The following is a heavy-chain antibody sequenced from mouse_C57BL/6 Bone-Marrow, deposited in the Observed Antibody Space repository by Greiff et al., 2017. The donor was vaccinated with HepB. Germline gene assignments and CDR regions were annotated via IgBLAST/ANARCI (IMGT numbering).Heavy chain of an antibody. Sequence: VKLMESGPELVKPGASVKLSCKASGYTFTSYDINWVKQRPGQGLEWIGWIYPRDGSTKYNEKFKGKATLTVDTSSSTAYMELHSLTSEDSAVYFCARRGLITTVVEDYWGQGTTLTVSS. CDR3: ARRGLITTVVEDY. V-gene: IGHV1-85*01. CDR2: IYPRDGST. CDR1: GYTFTSYD. D-gene: IGHD1-1*01. J-gene: IGHJ2*01.